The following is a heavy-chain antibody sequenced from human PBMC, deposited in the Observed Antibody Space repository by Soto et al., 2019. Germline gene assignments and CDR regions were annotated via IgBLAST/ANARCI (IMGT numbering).Heavy chain of an antibody. V-gene: IGHV4-34*01. CDR3: ASMGTDCSGGSCYQNAEYFQH. CDR1: GGSFSDYY. Sequence: SETLSLTCAVYGGSFSDYYWSWVRQPPGKGLEWIGEINHSGSTNYSPSLKSRVTISVDTSKNQFSLKLSSVTAADTAVYYCASMGTDCSGGSCYQNAEYFQHWGQGTLVTVSS. CDR2: INHSGST. J-gene: IGHJ1*01. D-gene: IGHD2-15*01.